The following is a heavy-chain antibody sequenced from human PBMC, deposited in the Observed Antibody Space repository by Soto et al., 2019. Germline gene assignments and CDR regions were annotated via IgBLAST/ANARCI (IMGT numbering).Heavy chain of an antibody. D-gene: IGHD3-22*01. CDR3: TTGTNYYDSSGYYYNYFDY. CDR1: GFTFSNAW. Sequence: GGSLRLSCAASGFTFSNAWMNWVRQAPGKGLEWVGRIKSKTDGGTTDYAAPVKGRFTISRDDSKNTLYLQMNSLKTEDTAVYYCTTGTNYYDSSGYYYNYFDYWGQGTLVTVSS. J-gene: IGHJ4*02. V-gene: IGHV3-15*07. CDR2: IKSKTDGGTT.